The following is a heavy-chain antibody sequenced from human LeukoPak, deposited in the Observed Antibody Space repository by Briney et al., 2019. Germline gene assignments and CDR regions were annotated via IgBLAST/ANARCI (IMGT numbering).Heavy chain of an antibody. CDR1: GFTFSSYS. V-gene: IGHV3-48*04. CDR2: ISTSSSTI. CDR3: AREDNYYDSSGYYPDIYYFDY. J-gene: IGHJ4*02. Sequence: GGSLRLSCAASGFTFSSYSMNWVRQAPGKGLEWVSYISTSSSTIYYADSVKGRFTISRDNTKNSLYLQMNSLRAEDTAVYYCAREDNYYDSSGYYPDIYYFDYWGQGTLVTVSS. D-gene: IGHD3-22*01.